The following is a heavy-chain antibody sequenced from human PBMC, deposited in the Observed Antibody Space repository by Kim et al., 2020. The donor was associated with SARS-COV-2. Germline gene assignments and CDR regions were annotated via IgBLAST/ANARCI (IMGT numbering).Heavy chain of an antibody. CDR3: ARGPISGAFDY. J-gene: IGHJ4*02. Sequence: GTSYPQKFQGRVTMTRDMSITTVYMDLSRLRFDDTAVYYCARGPISGAFDYWGQGTLVTVSS. D-gene: IGHD6-19*01. V-gene: IGHV1-2*02. CDR2: GT.